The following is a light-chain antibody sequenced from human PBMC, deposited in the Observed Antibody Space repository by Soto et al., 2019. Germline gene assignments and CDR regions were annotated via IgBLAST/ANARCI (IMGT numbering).Light chain of an antibody. CDR1: SSDVGGYDY. CDR3: SSFVGPYNYV. V-gene: IGLV2-11*01. J-gene: IGLJ1*01. CDR2: DVN. Sequence: QSALTQPRSVSGSPGQSVTISCTGTSSDVGGYDYVSWYQHHPGKAPKVTIYDVNKRPSGVPDRFSGSKSGNTASLTISGLQADDEADYYCSSFVGPYNYVFGTGTKVTVL.